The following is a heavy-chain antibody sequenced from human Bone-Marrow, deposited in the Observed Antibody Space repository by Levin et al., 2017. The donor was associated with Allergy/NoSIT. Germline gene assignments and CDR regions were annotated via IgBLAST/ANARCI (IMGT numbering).Heavy chain of an antibody. CDR2: ITQSGGDT. D-gene: IGHD3/OR15-3a*01. V-gene: IGHV3-23*01. CDR1: GFTFSTSA. Sequence: LSLTCAASGFTFSTSAMSWVPQAPGKGLEWVSSITQSGGDTYYAASVKGRFTISRDNSNNTLYLHMNGLRAEDTALYYCAKVRRGLDAFDIWGQGTMVTVSS. CDR3: AKVRRGLDAFDI. J-gene: IGHJ3*02.